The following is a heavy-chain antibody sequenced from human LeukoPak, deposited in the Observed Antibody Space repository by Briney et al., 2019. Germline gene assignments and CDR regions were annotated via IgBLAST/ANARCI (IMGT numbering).Heavy chain of an antibody. V-gene: IGHV3-7*01. Sequence: PGGSLRLSCAASGFTFSSYWMSWVHQAPGKGLEWVANIKQDGSEKYYVDSVKGRFTISRDNAKNSLYLQMNSLRAEDTAVYYCAGEWLPYQIYAFDIWGQGTMVTVSS. CDR2: IKQDGSEK. D-gene: IGHD6-19*01. J-gene: IGHJ3*02. CDR1: GFTFSSYW. CDR3: AGEWLPYQIYAFDI.